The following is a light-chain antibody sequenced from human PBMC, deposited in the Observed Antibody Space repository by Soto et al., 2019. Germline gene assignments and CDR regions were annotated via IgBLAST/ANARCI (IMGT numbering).Light chain of an antibody. Sequence: DIQMTQSPSTLSASVGDRVTITCRASQSISSWLDWYQQKPGKAPNLLIYKASTLESGVPSRFSGSGSGTEFTLTISSLQPDDFATYYCQQYNSYWTFGQGTKVEIK. CDR3: QQYNSYWT. CDR1: QSISSW. CDR2: KAS. V-gene: IGKV1-5*03. J-gene: IGKJ1*01.